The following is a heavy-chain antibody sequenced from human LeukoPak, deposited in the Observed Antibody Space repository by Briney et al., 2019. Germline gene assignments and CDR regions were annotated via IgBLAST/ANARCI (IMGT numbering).Heavy chain of an antibody. CDR2: IYYSGST. V-gene: IGHV4-31*03. CDR3: AREGLTSNWFDP. CDR1: GGSISSGGYY. Sequence: TLSLTCTVSGGSISSGGYYWSWIRQHPGKGLEWIGYIYYSGSTYYNPSLKSRVTISVDTSKNQFSLKLSSVTAADTAVYYCAREGLTSNWFDPWGQGTLVTVSS. J-gene: IGHJ5*02.